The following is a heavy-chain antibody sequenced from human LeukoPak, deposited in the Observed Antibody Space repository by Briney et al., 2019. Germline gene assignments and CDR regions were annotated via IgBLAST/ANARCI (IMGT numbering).Heavy chain of an antibody. CDR1: GFTFSSYA. V-gene: IGHV3-23*01. D-gene: IGHD2-15*01. CDR2: ISGSGGST. Sequence: PGGPLRLSCAASGFTFSSYAMSWVRQAPGKGLEWVSAISGSGGSTYYADSVKGRFAISRDNSKNTLYLQMNSLRVEDTAVYYCAKDGPPIVVVVAATPGYFDYWGQGTLVTVSS. J-gene: IGHJ4*02. CDR3: AKDGPPIVVVVAATPGYFDY.